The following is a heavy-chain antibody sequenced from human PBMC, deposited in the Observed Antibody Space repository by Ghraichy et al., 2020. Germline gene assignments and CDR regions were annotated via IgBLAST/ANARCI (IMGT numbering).Heavy chain of an antibody. Sequence: SETLSLTCTVSGGSISSYYWSWIRQSAGKGLEWIGRIYTSGSTNYNPSLKSRVTMSVDTSKNQFSLKLSSVTAADTAVYYCARDLSPMGGWYDAFDIWGQGTMVTVSS. V-gene: IGHV4-4*07. D-gene: IGHD6-19*01. CDR2: IYTSGST. CDR1: GGSISSYY. CDR3: ARDLSPMGGWYDAFDI. J-gene: IGHJ3*02.